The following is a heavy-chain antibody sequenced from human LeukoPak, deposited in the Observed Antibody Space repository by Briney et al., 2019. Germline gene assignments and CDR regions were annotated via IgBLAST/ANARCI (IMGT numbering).Heavy chain of an antibody. CDR3: ARSHYNRYYDILTGYYDSVPFDI. CDR2: IYTSGST. V-gene: IGHV4-61*02. J-gene: IGHJ3*02. D-gene: IGHD3-9*01. Sequence: SETLSLTCTVSGASISSSSYYWGWIRQPAGKGLEWIGRIYTSGSTNYNPSLKSRVTISVDTSKNQFSLKMSPVTAADTAVYYCARSHYNRYYDILTGYYDSVPFDIWGQGTMVTVSS. CDR1: GASISSSSYY.